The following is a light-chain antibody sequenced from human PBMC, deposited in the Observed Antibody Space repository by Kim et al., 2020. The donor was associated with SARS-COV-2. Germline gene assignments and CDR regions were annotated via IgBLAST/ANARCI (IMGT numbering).Light chain of an antibody. V-gene: IGLV2-23*01. CDR2: EGS. J-gene: IGLJ1*01. CDR1: SSDGGSYNL. CDR3: CSYAGSSTYV. Sequence: GQSITISGTGTSSDGGSYNLVSWYQQHPGKAPKLMIYEGSKRPSGVSNRFSGSKSGNTASLTISGLQAEDEADYYCCSYAGSSTYVVGTGTKVTVL.